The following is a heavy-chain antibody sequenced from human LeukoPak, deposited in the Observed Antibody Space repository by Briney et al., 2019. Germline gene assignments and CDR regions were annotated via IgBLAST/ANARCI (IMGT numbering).Heavy chain of an antibody. J-gene: IGHJ4*02. CDR3: ARHRWDGTFNFDY. D-gene: IGHD1-1*01. Sequence: SETLSLTCTVSGGXLSSSSDFWGWIRQPPGMGLEWDGSIYYSGRTYNNAALKSRVTISVDTSKNQFSLKLSSVTAADTGVYYCARHRWDGTFNFDYWGQGTLVPVSS. CDR1: GGXLSSSSDF. CDR2: IYYSGRT. V-gene: IGHV4-39*01.